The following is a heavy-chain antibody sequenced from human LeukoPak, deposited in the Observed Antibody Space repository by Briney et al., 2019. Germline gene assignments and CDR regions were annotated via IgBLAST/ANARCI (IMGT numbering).Heavy chain of an antibody. CDR2: IYSGGST. D-gene: IGHD2-2*01. CDR3: ARGGPYCSSTSCRDY. CDR1: GFTVSSNY. V-gene: IGHV3-53*01. J-gene: IGHJ4*02. Sequence: GGSLRLSCAASGFTVSSNYMSWVRQAPGKGLEWVSVIYSGGSTYYAGSVKGRFTISRDNSKNTLYLQMNSLRAEDTAVYYCARGGPYCSSTSCRDYWGQGTLVTVSS.